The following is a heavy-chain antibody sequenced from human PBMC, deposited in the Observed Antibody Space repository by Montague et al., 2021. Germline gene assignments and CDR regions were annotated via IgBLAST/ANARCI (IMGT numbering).Heavy chain of an antibody. CDR2: IFHNGST. CDR3: ARVAAWGYYDTSGPNWFDP. Sequence: SETLSLTCAVYGVTFSSNNWWTWVRQPPGKGLEWIGEIFHNGSTTYSPSLKSRVTISMDKSKNQFSLKLTSVTAADTAVYYCARVAAWGYYDTSGPNWFDPWGQGTLVTVSS. V-gene: IGHV4-4*02. CDR1: GVTFSSNNW. D-gene: IGHD3-22*01. J-gene: IGHJ5*02.